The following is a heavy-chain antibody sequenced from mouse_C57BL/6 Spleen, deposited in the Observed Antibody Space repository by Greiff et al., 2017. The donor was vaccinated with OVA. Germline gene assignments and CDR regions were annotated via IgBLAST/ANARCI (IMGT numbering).Heavy chain of an antibody. D-gene: IGHD1-1*01. CDR3: ARLFITTVVATGFDY. V-gene: IGHV1-72*01. CDR1: GYTFTSYW. CDR2: IDPNSGGT. Sequence: QVQLQQPGAELVKPGASVKLSCKASGYTFTSYWMHWVKQRPGRGLEWIGRIDPNSGGTKYNEKFKSKATLTVDKPSSTAYMQLSSLTSEDSAVYYCARLFITTVVATGFDYWGQGTTLTVSS. J-gene: IGHJ2*01.